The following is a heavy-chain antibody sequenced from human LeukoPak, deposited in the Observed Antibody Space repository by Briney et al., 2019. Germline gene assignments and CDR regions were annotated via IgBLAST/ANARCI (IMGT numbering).Heavy chain of an antibody. CDR1: VFPFSKYV. V-gene: IGHV3-23*01. J-gene: IGHJ4*02. CDR3: AKDGRNNYDSSGYDYYFDY. Sequence: GGSLRLSCAASVFPFSKYVMNWVRQAPGKGLEWVSGITCSGGSTYYTDSVKGRFTISRDNSKNTVYLQMNSLRAEDTAVYYCAKDGRNNYDSSGYDYYFDYWGQGTVVTVSS. CDR2: ITCSGGST. D-gene: IGHD3-22*01.